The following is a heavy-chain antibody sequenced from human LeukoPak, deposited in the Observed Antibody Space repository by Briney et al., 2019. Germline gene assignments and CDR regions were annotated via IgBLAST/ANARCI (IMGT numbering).Heavy chain of an antibody. D-gene: IGHD4-23*01. Sequence: ASVEVSCKTSGYTFTGYYMHWVRQAPGQGLEWMGWINPNSGGTNYAQKFQGRVTMTRDTSISTAYMELSRLRSDDTAVYYCARDLSATTVVTGIWFDPWGQGTLVTVSS. J-gene: IGHJ5*02. CDR3: ARDLSATTVVTGIWFDP. CDR2: INPNSGGT. CDR1: GYTFTGYY. V-gene: IGHV1-2*02.